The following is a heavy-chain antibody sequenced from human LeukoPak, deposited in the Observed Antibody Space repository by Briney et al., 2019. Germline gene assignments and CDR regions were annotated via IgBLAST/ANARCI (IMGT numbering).Heavy chain of an antibody. D-gene: IGHD2-8*01. V-gene: IGHV4-59*08. J-gene: IGHJ4*02. CDR1: GGSISNYY. CDR2: IYYSGST. Sequence: SETLSLTCTVSGGSISNYYWSWIRQPPGKGLEWIGNIYYSGSTNYNPSLKSRVTMSVDTSKNQFSLKLSSVTAADTAVYYCASLPFCSHGLCYTHYYFDHWGQGTQVTVSS. CDR3: ASLPFCSHGLCYTHYYFDH.